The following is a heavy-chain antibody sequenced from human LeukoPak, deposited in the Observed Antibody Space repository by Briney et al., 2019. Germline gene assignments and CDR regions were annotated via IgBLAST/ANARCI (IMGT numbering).Heavy chain of an antibody. CDR1: RFTFSSYT. J-gene: IGHJ4*02. D-gene: IGHD2-21*02. CDR3: ATACGGDCYSDY. Sequence: RRSLRLSRADPRFTFSSYTMHRVRQAPGKGLEWVAVISYDGSNKYYADSVKGRFTISRDNSKNTLYLQMSSLRAEDTAVYYCATACGGDCYSDYWGQGTLVTVSS. V-gene: IGHV3-30*04. CDR2: ISYDGSNK.